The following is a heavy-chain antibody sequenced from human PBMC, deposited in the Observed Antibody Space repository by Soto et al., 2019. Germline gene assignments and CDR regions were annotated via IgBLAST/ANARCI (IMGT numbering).Heavy chain of an antibody. CDR1: GVSISSHDW. CDR2: SHQSGDT. V-gene: IGHV4-4*02. J-gene: IGHJ4*02. Sequence: QVQLQESGPGLVKPSGTLSLTCAVSGVSISSHDWWTWDRQPPGKGLEWIGESHQSGDTNYNSSLGSQVTISVDRSKDQFSLKLNSVTVADTAVYYCATRDSGRFYWGQGTLVTVSS. D-gene: IGHD6-13*01. CDR3: ATRDSGRFY.